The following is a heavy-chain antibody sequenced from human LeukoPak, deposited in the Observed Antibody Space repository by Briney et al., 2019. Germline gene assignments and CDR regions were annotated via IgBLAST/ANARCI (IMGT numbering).Heavy chain of an antibody. CDR2: ISYDGSNK. CDR1: GFTFSSYG. D-gene: IGHD2-15*01. J-gene: IGHJ3*02. V-gene: IGHV3-30*03. CDR3: AILGYCSGGSCLDPRGAFDI. Sequence: GRSLRLSCAASGFTFSSYGMHWVRQAPGKGLEWVAVISYDGSNKYYADSVKGRFTISRDNSKNTLYLQMNSLRAEDTAVYYCAILGYCSGGSCLDPRGAFDIWGQGTMVTVSS.